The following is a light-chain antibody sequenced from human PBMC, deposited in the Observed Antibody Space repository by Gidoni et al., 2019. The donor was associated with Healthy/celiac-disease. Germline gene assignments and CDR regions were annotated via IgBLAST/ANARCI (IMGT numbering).Light chain of an antibody. CDR3: SSYAGSNNYVV. CDR1: SSYVGGYNY. CDR2: EVS. V-gene: IGLV2-8*01. Sequence: QSALTQPPSAAGSPGQSVTIPCTGTSSYVGGYNYVSWYQQHPGKAPKLMIYEVSKRPSGVPDRFSGSKSGNTASLTVSGLQAEDEADYYCSSYAGSNNYVVFGGGTKLTVL. J-gene: IGLJ2*01.